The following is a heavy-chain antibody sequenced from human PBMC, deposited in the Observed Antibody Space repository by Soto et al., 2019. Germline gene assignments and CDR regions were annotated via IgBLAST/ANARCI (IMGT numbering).Heavy chain of an antibody. CDR2: IIDSGGST. J-gene: IGHJ6*02. CDR1: GFTFSSCA. V-gene: IGHV3-23*01. CDR3: GKGRSYYYYYGVDV. D-gene: IGHD1-26*01. Sequence: GGSLRLSCAASGFTFSSCAMGWVRQAPGKGLEWVSDIIDSGGSTYYADAVKGRFTISRDNSKSTLYLQMNSLRAEDTAVYYCGKGRSYYYYYGVDVWGQRTKVTVSS.